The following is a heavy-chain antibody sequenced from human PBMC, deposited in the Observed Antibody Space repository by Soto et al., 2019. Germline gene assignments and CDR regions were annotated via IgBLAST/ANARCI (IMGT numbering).Heavy chain of an antibody. CDR3: ARITYRSGWRLGMDV. V-gene: IGHV3-21*01. CDR2: ISSSSSYI. D-gene: IGHD6-19*01. Sequence: EVQLVESGGGLVKPGGSLRLSCAASGFTFSSYSMNWVRQAPGKGLEWVSSISSSSSYIYYADSVKGRFTISRDNAKNSLYLQMNSLRAEDTAVYYCARITYRSGWRLGMDVWGQGTTVTVSS. J-gene: IGHJ6*02. CDR1: GFTFSSYS.